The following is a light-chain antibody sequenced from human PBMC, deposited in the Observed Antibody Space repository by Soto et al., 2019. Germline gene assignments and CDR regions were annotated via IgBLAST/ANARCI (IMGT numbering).Light chain of an antibody. Sequence: QYALTQPPSVSGSPGQSVTISCTGTSSDVGSYNRVSWYQQPPGTAPKLMIYEVNNRPSGVPDRFSGSKSGNTASLTITELQAEDEADYYCNSYTSSNTYVFGTGSKVTVL. CDR1: SSDVGSYNR. CDR2: EVN. V-gene: IGLV2-18*02. J-gene: IGLJ1*01. CDR3: NSYTSSNTYV.